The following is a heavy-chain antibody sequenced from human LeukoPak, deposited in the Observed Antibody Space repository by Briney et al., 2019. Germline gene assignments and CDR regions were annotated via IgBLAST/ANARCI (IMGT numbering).Heavy chain of an antibody. CDR1: GFTVSSNY. D-gene: IGHD6-19*01. Sequence: GGSLRLSCAASGFTVSSNYMSWVRQAPGKGLEWVSVIYSGGSTYYADSVKGRFTISRDNSKNTLYLKMNSLRAEDTAVYYCARGHSSGWYYFDYWGQGTLVTVSS. CDR3: ARGHSSGWYYFDY. CDR2: IYSGGST. J-gene: IGHJ4*02. V-gene: IGHV3-66*01.